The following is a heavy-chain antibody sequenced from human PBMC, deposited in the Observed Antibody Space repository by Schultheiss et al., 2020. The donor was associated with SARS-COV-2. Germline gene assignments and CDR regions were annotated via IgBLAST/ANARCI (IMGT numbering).Heavy chain of an antibody. D-gene: IGHD2-8*01. CDR1: GFTFSSYG. J-gene: IGHJ4*02. V-gene: IGHV3-NL1*01. CDR3: ARDDIVLMVYATRPLDY. CDR2: FSGSGGST. Sequence: GGSLRLSCAASGFTFSSYGMHWVRQAPGKGLEWVSTFSGSGGSTNYADSVKGRFTISRDNSKNTLYLQMNSLRAEDTAVYYCARDDIVLMVYATRPLDYWGQGTLVTVSS.